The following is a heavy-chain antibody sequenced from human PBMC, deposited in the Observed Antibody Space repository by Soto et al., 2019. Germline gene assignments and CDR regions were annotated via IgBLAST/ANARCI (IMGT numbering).Heavy chain of an antibody. D-gene: IGHD3-22*01. J-gene: IGHJ4*01. CDR2: ISAYNGNT. CDR1: GYTFTSPG. CDR3: ARINSSGYYYVEGYLYY. V-gene: IGHV1-18*01. Sequence: GVPVKVSCEAPGYTFTSPGISWVRQAPGQGLEWIGCISAYNGNTNYAQKLQGRFTMTTDTSTSTAYMELSSLRSDDTAVYYCARINSSGYYYVEGYLYYWGPGTLVTVSS.